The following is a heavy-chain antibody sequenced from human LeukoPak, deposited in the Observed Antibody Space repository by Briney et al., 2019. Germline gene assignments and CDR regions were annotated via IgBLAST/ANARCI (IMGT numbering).Heavy chain of an antibody. CDR2: PYSGGNT. CDR1: GFTVSSNY. Sequence: GGSLRLSCAASGFTVSSNYMSWVRQTPGKGQAGVCVPYSGGNTYYADPVEGRFTISRDNSKNMLFLQMNSLRAEDTALYYCARVGRGDTYGYVDYWGQGTLVTVSS. J-gene: IGHJ4*02. V-gene: IGHV3-66*01. D-gene: IGHD5-18*01. CDR3: ARVGRGDTYGYVDY.